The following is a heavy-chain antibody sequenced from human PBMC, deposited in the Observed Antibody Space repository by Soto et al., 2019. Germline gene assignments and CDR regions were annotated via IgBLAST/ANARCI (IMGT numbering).Heavy chain of an antibody. J-gene: IGHJ6*03. CDR3: ARDPVVVVSATNYYFMAV. Sequence: ASVRVSCKASAYTFTSYGISWVRQAPGEGKKWMGWISAYNGNTNYAQKLQGRVTMTTDTSTSTAYMELRSLRSDDTAVYYFARDPVVVVSATNYYFMAVWAKGTTVTVSS. CDR2: ISAYNGNT. CDR1: AYTFTSYG. V-gene: IGHV1-18*01. D-gene: IGHD2-15*01.